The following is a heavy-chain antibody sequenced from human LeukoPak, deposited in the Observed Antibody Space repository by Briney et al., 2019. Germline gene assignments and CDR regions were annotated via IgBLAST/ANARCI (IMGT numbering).Heavy chain of an antibody. CDR1: GGTFSSYA. D-gene: IGHD3-10*01. CDR2: IIPIFGTA. J-gene: IGHJ6*02. V-gene: IGHV1-69*13. Sequence: EASVKVSCKASGGTFSSYAISWVRQAPGQGLEWMGGIIPIFGTANYAQKFQGRVTITADESTSTAYMELSSLRSEDTALYYCARGFWGPGSATPEYYYYGMDAWGQGTTVTVSS. CDR3: ARGFWGPGSATPEYYYYGMDA.